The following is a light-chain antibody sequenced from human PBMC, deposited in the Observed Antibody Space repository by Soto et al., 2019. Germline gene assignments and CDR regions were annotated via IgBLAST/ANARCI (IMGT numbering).Light chain of an antibody. CDR1: QGIRND. V-gene: IGKV1-6*01. CDR3: LQDNSCPIT. Sequence: AIEMTQSPSSLSASVGDRVTITCRASQGIRNDLGWYQQKPGKAPKLLIYGASRLQSVVPSRFSGSGSGTDFTLSISSLQPEDFATYDFLQDNSCPITFGLGTRLAIK. J-gene: IGKJ5*01. CDR2: GAS.